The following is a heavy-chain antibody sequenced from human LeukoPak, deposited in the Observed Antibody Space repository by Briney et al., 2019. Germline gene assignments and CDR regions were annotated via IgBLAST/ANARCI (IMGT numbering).Heavy chain of an antibody. CDR1: GFTFSDYA. CDR2: ISGSGGTT. CDR3: AKLHNLNCDY. V-gene: IGHV3-23*01. J-gene: IGHJ4*02. D-gene: IGHD1-14*01. Sequence: PGGFLRLSCAASGFTFSDYAMSWVRQAPGTGLEWVSTISGSGGTTYYADSVKGRFTISRDNSKNTLYLQMNSLRPEDTAVYYCAKLHNLNCDYWGLGTLATVSS.